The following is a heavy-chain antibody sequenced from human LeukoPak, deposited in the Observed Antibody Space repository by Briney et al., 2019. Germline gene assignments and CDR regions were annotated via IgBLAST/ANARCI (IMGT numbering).Heavy chain of an antibody. CDR2: ISSSSSYI. D-gene: IGHD3-3*01. CDR1: GFTFSSYS. V-gene: IGHV3-21*01. J-gene: IGHJ4*02. CDR3: ARVSFGVVIPDPSDY. Sequence: GGSLRLSCAASGFTFSSYSMNWVRQAPGKGLEWVSSISSSSSYIYYADSVKGRFTISRDNAKNSLYLQMNSLRAQDTAVYYCARVSFGVVIPDPSDYCGQGTLVTVSS.